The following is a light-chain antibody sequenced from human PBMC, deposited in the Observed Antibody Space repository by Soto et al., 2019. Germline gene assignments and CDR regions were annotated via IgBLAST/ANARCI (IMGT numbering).Light chain of an antibody. J-gene: IGKJ4*01. CDR2: GAS. V-gene: IGKV3-15*01. CDR3: QQYYNWPPVT. Sequence: EIVMTQSPATLSVSPGERATLSCRASQSVSSNLAWYQQKPGQAPRLLIYGASTRATGIPARFSGSGSGTEFTLTISSLQSEDFAVYHCQQYYNWPPVTFGGGTKVEIK. CDR1: QSVSSN.